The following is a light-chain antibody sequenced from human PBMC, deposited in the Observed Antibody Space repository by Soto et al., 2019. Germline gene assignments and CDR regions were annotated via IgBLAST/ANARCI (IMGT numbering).Light chain of an antibody. CDR2: DAS. V-gene: IGKV3-11*01. CDR3: QQRSNWPPYP. J-gene: IGKJ2*01. CDR1: QSVSSY. Sequence: EIVLTQSPATLSLSPGERATLSCRARQSVSSYLAWYQQKPGQAPRLLIYDASNRATGIPARFSGSGSGTDFTLPISSLEPEDFSVYYCQQRSNWPPYPFGQGTKLEIK.